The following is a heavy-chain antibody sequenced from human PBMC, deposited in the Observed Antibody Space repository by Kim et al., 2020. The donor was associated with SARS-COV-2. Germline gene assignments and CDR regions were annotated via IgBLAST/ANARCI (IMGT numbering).Heavy chain of an antibody. CDR3: SRRAYSSGWWYFDY. Sequence: YAGSVKGRFTNSRDNAKNTLYLQMNSLRAEDTAVYYCSRRAYSSGWWYFDYWGQGTLVTVSS. J-gene: IGHJ4*02. V-gene: IGHV3-74*01. D-gene: IGHD6-19*01.